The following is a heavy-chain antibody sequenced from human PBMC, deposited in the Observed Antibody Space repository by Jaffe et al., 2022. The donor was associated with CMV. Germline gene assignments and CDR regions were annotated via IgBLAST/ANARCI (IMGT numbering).Heavy chain of an antibody. D-gene: IGHD6-13*01. V-gene: IGHV1-18*04. J-gene: IGHJ5*02. CDR1: NYTFTGYG. CDR3: ARSFGTSKWFDP. CDR2: ITPYNGDT. Sequence: QVQVVQSGAELKKPGASVKVSCKASNYTFTGYGVSWVRQAPGQGLEWMGWITPYNGDTNYAQRFQDRVTMTADTSANTAFLEVRSLRYDDTAIYYCARSFGTSKWFDPWGQGTLVTVSS.